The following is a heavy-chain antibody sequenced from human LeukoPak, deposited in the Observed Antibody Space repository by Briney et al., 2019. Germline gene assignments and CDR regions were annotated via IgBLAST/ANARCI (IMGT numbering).Heavy chain of an antibody. CDR1: GYTFTGYF. J-gene: IGHJ5*02. D-gene: IGHD5-12*01. CDR2: INPNNGGT. V-gene: IGHV1-2*02. Sequence: ASVRVSCKASGYTFTGYFMHWVRQAPGQGLEWMGWINPNNGGTRYGQNFQGRLTMTTDTSISTAFMELSSLRSDDTAVYYCVRSSGYSRFDLWGQGTLVTVSS. CDR3: VRSSGYSRFDL.